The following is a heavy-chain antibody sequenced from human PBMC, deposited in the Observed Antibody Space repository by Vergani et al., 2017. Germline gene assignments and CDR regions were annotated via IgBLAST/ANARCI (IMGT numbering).Heavy chain of an antibody. J-gene: IGHJ6*02. V-gene: IGHV4-39*01. CDR3: ARHLDYCGGDCYPYYYGMDV. CDR1: GGSISSSSYY. Sequence: QLQLQESGPGLVKPSETLSLTCTVSGGSISSSSYYWGWIRQPPGKGLEWIGRIYYSGSTYYNPSLKSRVTISVDTSKNQFSLKLSSVTAADTAVYYCARHLDYCGGDCYPYYYGMDVWGQGTTVTVSS. D-gene: IGHD2-21*02. CDR2: IYYSGST.